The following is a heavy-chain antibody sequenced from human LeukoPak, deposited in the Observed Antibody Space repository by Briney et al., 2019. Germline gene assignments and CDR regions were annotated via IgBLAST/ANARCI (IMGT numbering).Heavy chain of an antibody. CDR1: GFTFSSYS. D-gene: IGHD4-11*01. J-gene: IGHJ4*02. V-gene: IGHV3-21*01. Sequence: PGGSLRLSCAASGFTFSSYSMNWVRQAPGKGLEWVSSISSSSSYIYYADSVKGRFTISRDNAKNSLYLQMNSLRAEDTAVYYCARNRRDLDYPPDYWGQGTLVTVSS. CDR3: ARNRRDLDYPPDY. CDR2: ISSSSSYI.